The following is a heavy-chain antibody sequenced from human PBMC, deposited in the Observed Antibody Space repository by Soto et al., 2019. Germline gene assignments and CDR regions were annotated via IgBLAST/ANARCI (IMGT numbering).Heavy chain of an antibody. Sequence: PGGSLRLSCAASGFTFRSYSMNWVRQAPGKGLEWVSYISSSSSTIYYADSVKGRFTISRDNAKNSLYLQMNSLRDEDTAVYYCARDYGYSYGSWRYYYGMDVWGQGTTVTVSS. CDR2: ISSSSSTI. CDR1: GFTFRSYS. CDR3: ARDYGYSYGSWRYYYGMDV. V-gene: IGHV3-48*02. J-gene: IGHJ6*02. D-gene: IGHD5-18*01.